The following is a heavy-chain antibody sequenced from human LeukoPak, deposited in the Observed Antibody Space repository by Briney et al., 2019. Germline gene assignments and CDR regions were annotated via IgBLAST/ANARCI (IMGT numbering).Heavy chain of an antibody. CDR3: ARARTNIAAGQGNDY. Sequence: SVKVSCKASGGTFSSHAISWVRQAPGQGLEWMGGIIPIFGTANYAQKFQGRVTITADESTSTAYMELSSLRSEDTAVYYCARARTNIAAGQGNDYWGQGTLVTVSS. V-gene: IGHV1-69*13. CDR2: IIPIFGTA. CDR1: GGTFSSHA. J-gene: IGHJ4*02. D-gene: IGHD6-13*01.